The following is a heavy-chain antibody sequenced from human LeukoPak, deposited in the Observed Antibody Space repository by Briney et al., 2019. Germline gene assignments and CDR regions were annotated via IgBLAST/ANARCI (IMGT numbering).Heavy chain of an antibody. CDR2: IIPIFGTA. J-gene: IGHJ4*02. Sequence: ASVKVSCKASGGTFSSYAISWVRQAPGQGLEWMGGIIPIFGTANYAQKFQGRVTITADESTSTAYMELSSLRSEDTAVYYCAALSAAATAPGYWGQGTLVTVSS. CDR1: GGTFSSYA. CDR3: AALSAAATAPGY. V-gene: IGHV1-69*13. D-gene: IGHD6-13*01.